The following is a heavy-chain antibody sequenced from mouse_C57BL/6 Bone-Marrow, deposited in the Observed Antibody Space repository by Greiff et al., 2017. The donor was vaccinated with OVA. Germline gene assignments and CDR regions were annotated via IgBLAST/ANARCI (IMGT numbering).Heavy chain of an antibody. D-gene: IGHD2-13*01. CDR3: ARRGSLPDLFAY. Sequence: PGQGLEWIGMIHPNSGSTNYNEKFKSKATLTVDKSSSTAYMQLSSLSSEDSAVYYCARRGSLPDLFAYWGQGTLVTVSA. J-gene: IGHJ3*01. CDR2: IHPNSGST. V-gene: IGHV1-64*01.